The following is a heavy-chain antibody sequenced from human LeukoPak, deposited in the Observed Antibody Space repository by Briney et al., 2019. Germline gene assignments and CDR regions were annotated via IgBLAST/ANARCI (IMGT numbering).Heavy chain of an antibody. J-gene: IGHJ6*02. CDR3: ARQIDMDV. CDR1: GFTFSKYA. CDR2: ISSRGTTI. Sequence: GGSLRLSCAASGFTFSKYAFHWVRQAPGKGLEWVSYISSRGTTIYYADSVKGRFTISRDNAKNSLYLQMNSLRAEDTAVYYCARQIDMDVWGQGTTVTVSS. V-gene: IGHV3-48*03.